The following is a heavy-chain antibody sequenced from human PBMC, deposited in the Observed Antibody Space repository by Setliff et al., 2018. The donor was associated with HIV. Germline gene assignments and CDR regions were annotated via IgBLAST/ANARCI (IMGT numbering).Heavy chain of an antibody. CDR2: FIPVLDIT. D-gene: IGHD3-10*01. Sequence: SVKVSCKASGGTSNKYAINWVRQAPGQGLEWIGQFIPVLDITNYAQKFQGRVTITADASSSTMYMDLSGLRSGDTAVYYCEGPRGDEAVDIWGQGTRVTVS. CDR3: EGPRGDEAVDI. CDR1: GGTSNKYA. V-gene: IGHV1-69*10. J-gene: IGHJ3*02.